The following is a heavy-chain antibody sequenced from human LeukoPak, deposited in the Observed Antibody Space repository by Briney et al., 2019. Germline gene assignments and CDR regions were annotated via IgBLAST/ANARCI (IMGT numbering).Heavy chain of an antibody. CDR3: ARVSDSSGYYPIDY. Sequence: GGSLRLSCAASGFTFDDYAMSWVRQAPGKGLEWVSDIKWNGGSTGYADSVKGRFTISRDNAKNSLYLQMNSLRAEDTALYYCARVSDSSGYYPIDYWGQGTLVTVSS. D-gene: IGHD3-22*01. V-gene: IGHV3-20*04. CDR2: IKWNGGST. CDR1: GFTFDDYA. J-gene: IGHJ4*02.